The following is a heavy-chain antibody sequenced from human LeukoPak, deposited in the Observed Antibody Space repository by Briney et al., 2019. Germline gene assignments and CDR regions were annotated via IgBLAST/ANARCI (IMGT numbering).Heavy chain of an antibody. Sequence: SSETLSLTCTVSGGSISSSSYYWGWIRQPPGKGLEWIGSIYYSGSTYYNPSLKSRVTISVDTSKNQFSLKLSSVTAADTAVYYCARSSYYYYAMDVWGQGTTVTVSS. CDR2: IYYSGST. J-gene: IGHJ6*02. CDR3: ARSSYYYYAMDV. CDR1: GGSISSSSYY. V-gene: IGHV4-39*01.